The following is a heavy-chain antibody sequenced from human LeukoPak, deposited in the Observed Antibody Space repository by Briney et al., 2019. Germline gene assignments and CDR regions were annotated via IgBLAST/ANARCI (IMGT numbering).Heavy chain of an antibody. V-gene: IGHV1-46*01. CDR3: ARSHSSWYCFDP. D-gene: IGHD6-13*01. J-gene: IGHJ5*02. Sequence: ASVKVSCKASGYTFTNYYMHWVRQAPGQGLEWMGVIDPRGGSTTYAQKVQGRFTMTRDASTSTVYMELRSFNSEDTAVYYCARSHSSWYCFDPWGQGTLVTVSS. CDR2: IDPRGGST. CDR1: GYTFTNYY.